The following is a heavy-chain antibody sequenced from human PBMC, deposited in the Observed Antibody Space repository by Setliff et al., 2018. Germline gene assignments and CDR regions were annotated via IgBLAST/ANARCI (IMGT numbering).Heavy chain of an antibody. D-gene: IGHD3-9*01. CDR1: GGPFTNTNNY. V-gene: IGHV4-39*01. CDR2: IYNSGYT. CDR3: ARHALSFDSAWDV. Sequence: SETLSLTCSVSGGPFTNTNNYWGWIRQPPGKGLEWIGGIYNSGYTHYNPSLRSRVTIPLDTSKNQFSLNLNSATAADTAVYYCARHALSFDSAWDVWGKGTTVTVSS. J-gene: IGHJ6*04.